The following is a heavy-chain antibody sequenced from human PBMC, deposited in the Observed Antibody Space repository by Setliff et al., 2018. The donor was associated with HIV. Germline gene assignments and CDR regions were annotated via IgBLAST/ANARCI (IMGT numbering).Heavy chain of an antibody. Sequence: PGGSLRLSCAASGLIFSNYALTWVRQAPGKGLEWVSTVGPSGDATYYADSVKGRFTISRDNSKNTLYLQVNSLRAEDTAIYYCAKPCYDYVWRPDRDAFDLWGQGTMVTVS. D-gene: IGHD3-16*01. CDR1: GLIFSNYA. CDR2: VGPSGDAT. CDR3: AKPCYDYVWRPDRDAFDL. V-gene: IGHV3-23*01. J-gene: IGHJ3*01.